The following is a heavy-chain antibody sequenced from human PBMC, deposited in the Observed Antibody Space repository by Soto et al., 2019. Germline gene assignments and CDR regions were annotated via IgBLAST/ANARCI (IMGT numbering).Heavy chain of an antibody. CDR2: IRSKANSYAT. Sequence: GGSLRLSCAASGFTFRGSAMHWVRQASGKGLEWVGRIRSKANSYATAYAASVKGRFTISRDDSKNTAYLQMNSLKTEDTAVYYCTRQMSDYYDSSGYYYGWYFDLWGRGTLVTVSS. CDR1: GFTFRGSA. CDR3: TRQMSDYYDSSGYYYGWYFDL. V-gene: IGHV3-73*01. J-gene: IGHJ2*01. D-gene: IGHD3-22*01.